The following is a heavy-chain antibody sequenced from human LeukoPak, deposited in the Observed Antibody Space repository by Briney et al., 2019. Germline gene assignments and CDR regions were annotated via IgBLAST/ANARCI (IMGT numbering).Heavy chain of an antibody. V-gene: IGHV3-11*01. CDR1: GFPFSNYA. CDR3: STEPRSLLY. J-gene: IGHJ4*01. D-gene: IGHD4-17*01. CDR2: ISGSGGDV. Sequence: GGSLRLSCAASGFPFSNYAMSWVRQAPGKGLESLAYISGSGGDVYYAGPVKGRFTISRDNAKNSLYLQLNSLRPEDTALYYCSTEPRSLLYWGHGTLVTVSS.